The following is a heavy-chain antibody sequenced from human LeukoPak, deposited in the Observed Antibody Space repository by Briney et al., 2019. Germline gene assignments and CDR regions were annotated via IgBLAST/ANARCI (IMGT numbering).Heavy chain of an antibody. D-gene: IGHD3-22*01. CDR3: ARGRGLGSGSYYYYFDY. J-gene: IGHJ4*02. Sequence: GGSLRLSCAASGFTFSSYAMSWVRQAPGKGLEWVSAISGSGGSTYYADSVKGRFTISRDNSKNTLYLQMDSLRAEDTAMYYCARGRGLGSGSYYYYFDYWGQGTLVTVSS. CDR1: GFTFSSYA. V-gene: IGHV3-23*01. CDR2: ISGSGGST.